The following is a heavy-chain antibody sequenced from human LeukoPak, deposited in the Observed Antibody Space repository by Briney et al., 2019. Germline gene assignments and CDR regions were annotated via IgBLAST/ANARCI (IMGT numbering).Heavy chain of an antibody. V-gene: IGHV4-59*08. CDR2: IYSSGST. D-gene: IGHD6-25*01. Sequence: SETLSLTCAVSGGSISSYQWSWIRQPPGKGLDWIGYIYSSGSTKYNPSLKSRVTISIDTSKNQLSLELSSVTAADTAVYYCARLRAAADASDIWGHGTMVTVSS. CDR3: ARLRAAADASDI. J-gene: IGHJ3*02. CDR1: GGSISSYQ.